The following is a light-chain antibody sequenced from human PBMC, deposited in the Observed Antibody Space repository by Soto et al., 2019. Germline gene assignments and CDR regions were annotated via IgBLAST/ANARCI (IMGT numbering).Light chain of an antibody. J-gene: IGKJ5*01. Sequence: DIQMTQSPSSLSASVGDRVTITCRASESISRHLNWYQQKPGKAPNLLIYAASTLQNGVPSRFSGSGSGTDLTLTIISLQPEDFATYYCQQSYSTLSISFGQWTPLEIK. CDR3: QQSYSTLSIS. CDR2: AAS. V-gene: IGKV1-39*01. CDR1: ESISRH.